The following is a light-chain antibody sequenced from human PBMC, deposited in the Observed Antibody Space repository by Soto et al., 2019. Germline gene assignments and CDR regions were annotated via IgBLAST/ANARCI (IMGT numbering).Light chain of an antibody. CDR3: AAWDTSLSGGV. V-gene: IGLV1-51*02. J-gene: IGLJ3*02. CDR1: SSNIGRDF. CDR2: ENN. Sequence: QSVLTQPPSVSAAPGQTVTISCSGSSSNIGRDFVSWYQQLPGTAPQLLIYENNKRPSGIPDRFSGSKSATSATLGITGLQTGDEADYYCAAWDTSLSGGVFGGGTKVTVL.